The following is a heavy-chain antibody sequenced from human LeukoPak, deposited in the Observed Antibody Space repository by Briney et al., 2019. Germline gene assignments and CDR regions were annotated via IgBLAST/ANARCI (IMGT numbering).Heavy chain of an antibody. D-gene: IGHD3-9*01. CDR1: GYTFTSYY. J-gene: IGHJ5*02. CDR2: INPSGGST. Sequence: ASVKVSCKASGYTFTSYYMHWVRQAPGQGLEWMGIINPSGGSTTYAQKFQGRVTMTRDTSTSTVCMELSSLRSEDTAVYYCARDFDILTGYSNWFDPWGQGTLVTVSS. V-gene: IGHV1-46*01. CDR3: ARDFDILTGYSNWFDP.